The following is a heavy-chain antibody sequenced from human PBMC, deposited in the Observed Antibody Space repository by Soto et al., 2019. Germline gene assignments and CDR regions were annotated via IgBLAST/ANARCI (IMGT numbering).Heavy chain of an antibody. D-gene: IGHD3-22*01. J-gene: IGHJ4*02. CDR1: GGSISSYY. CDR3: ARQVYDSRGWRCDY. V-gene: IGHV4-59*08. CDR2: MYYSGST. Sequence: QVQLQESGPGLVKPSETLSLTCTVSGGSISSYYWSWIRQPPGKGLEWIGYMYYSGSTNYNPSLKSRVPXXVXTXXNQFSLKLSSVTAADTAVYYCARQVYDSRGWRCDYWGQGTLVTVSS.